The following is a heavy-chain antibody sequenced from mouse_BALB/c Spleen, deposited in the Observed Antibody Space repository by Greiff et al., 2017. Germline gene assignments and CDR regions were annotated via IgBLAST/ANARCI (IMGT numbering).Heavy chain of an antibody. Sequence: DVKLVESGGDLVKPGGSLKLSCAASGFTFSSYGMSWVRQTPDKRLEWVATISSGGSYTYYPDSVKGRFTISRDNAKNTLYLQMSSLKSEDTAMYYCARRGYGSDYAMDYWGQGTSVTVSS. CDR2: ISSGGSYT. V-gene: IGHV5-6*02. D-gene: IGHD1-1*01. J-gene: IGHJ4*01. CDR3: ARRGYGSDYAMDY. CDR1: GFTFSSYG.